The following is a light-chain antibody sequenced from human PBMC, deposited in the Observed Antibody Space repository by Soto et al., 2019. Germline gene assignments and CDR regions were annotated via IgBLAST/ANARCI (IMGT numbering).Light chain of an antibody. V-gene: IGLV1-40*01. CDR2: GDN. CDR3: QSYDSSLNRV. J-gene: IGLJ1*01. Sequence: QPVLSQPPSVSGAPGQRITISCTGSSSNIGANYDVHWYRQVPGTAPKLLMSGDNNRPSGVADRFSGSKSGTSASLAITRLQAEDEADYCCQSYDSSLNRVFGTGTKLTVL. CDR1: SSNIGANYD.